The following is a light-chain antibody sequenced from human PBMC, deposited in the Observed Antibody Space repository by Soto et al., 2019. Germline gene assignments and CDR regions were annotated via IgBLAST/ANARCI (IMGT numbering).Light chain of an antibody. V-gene: IGKV1-9*01. Sequence: DILLTQSPYFLSASVGDRVTITCRASQGIGSYLAWYQQKPGKAPKLLISGASTLQSGVPSRFSGSGSGTEFTLTISSLQPDDFAVYYCQQYGSSGTFGQGTKVDI. CDR1: QGIGSY. CDR2: GAS. CDR3: QQYGSSGT. J-gene: IGKJ1*01.